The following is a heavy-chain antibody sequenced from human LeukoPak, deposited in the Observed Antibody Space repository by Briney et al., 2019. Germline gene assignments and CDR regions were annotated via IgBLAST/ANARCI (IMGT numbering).Heavy chain of an antibody. CDR2: IKQDGSEK. J-gene: IGHJ4*02. CDR1: GFTVSSNY. CDR3: ARDLGWNYGGAFG. V-gene: IGHV3-7*01. D-gene: IGHD1-7*01. Sequence: PGGSLRLSCAASGFTVSSNYMSWVRQAPGKGLEWVANIKQDGSEKYYVDSVKGRFTISRDNAKNSLYLQMNSLRAEDTAVYYCARDLGWNYGGAFGWGQGTLVTVSS.